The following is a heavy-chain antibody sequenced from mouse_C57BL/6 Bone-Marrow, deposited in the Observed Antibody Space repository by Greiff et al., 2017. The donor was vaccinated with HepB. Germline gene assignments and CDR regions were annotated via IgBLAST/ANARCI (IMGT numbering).Heavy chain of an antibody. J-gene: IGHJ4*01. CDR3: ARDQDYSNPYYYAMDY. CDR2: ISDGGSYT. CDR1: GFTFSSYA. Sequence: EVQVVESGGGLVKPGGSLKLSCAASGFTFSSYAMSWVRQTPEKRLEWVATISDGGSYTYYPDNVKGRFTISRDNAKNNLYLQMSHLKSEDTAMYYCARDQDYSNPYYYAMDYWGQGTSVTVSS. V-gene: IGHV5-4*01. D-gene: IGHD2-5*01.